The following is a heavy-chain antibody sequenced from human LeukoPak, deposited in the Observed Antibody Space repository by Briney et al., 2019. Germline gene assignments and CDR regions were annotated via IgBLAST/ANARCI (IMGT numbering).Heavy chain of an antibody. CDR2: IYYSGST. J-gene: IGHJ4*02. CDR1: GGSISSYY. CDR3: ARSDAVAGTLVPY. Sequence: PSETLSLTCTVSGGSISSYYWSWIRQPPGKVLEWIGYIYYSGSTNYNPSLKSRVTISVDTSKNQFSLKLSSVTAADTAVYYCARSDAVAGTLVPYWGQGTLVTVSS. D-gene: IGHD6-19*01. V-gene: IGHV4-59*08.